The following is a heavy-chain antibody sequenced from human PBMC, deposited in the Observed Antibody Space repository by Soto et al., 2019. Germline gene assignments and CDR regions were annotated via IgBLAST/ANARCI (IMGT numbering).Heavy chain of an antibody. D-gene: IGHD5-12*01. CDR2: IIPILGIA. CDR1: GGTFSSYT. CDR3: VRVSGCDPYYFDY. Sequence: QVQLVQSGAEVKKPGSSVKVSCKASGGTFSSYTISWVRQAPGQGLEWMGRIIPILGIANYAQKFQGRVTITADKATSTAYMELSSLRSEDTAVYYCVRVSGCDPYYFDYWGQGTLVTVSS. J-gene: IGHJ4*02. V-gene: IGHV1-69*02.